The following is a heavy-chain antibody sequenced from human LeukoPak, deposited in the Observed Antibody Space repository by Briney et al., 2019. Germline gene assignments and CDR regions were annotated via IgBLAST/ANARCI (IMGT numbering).Heavy chain of an antibody. CDR3: ANPWEGGY. CDR1: GFSFSTYW. J-gene: IGHJ4*02. Sequence: PGGSLRLSCVASGFSFSTYWMDWVRQAPGKGLEWVATIRQDGNDIYYVDSVKGRFTISRDNAKNSLHLQMNGLRTEDTAIYYCANPWEGGYWGQGTPVTVSS. V-gene: IGHV3-7*01. CDR2: IRQDGNDI. D-gene: IGHD1-26*01.